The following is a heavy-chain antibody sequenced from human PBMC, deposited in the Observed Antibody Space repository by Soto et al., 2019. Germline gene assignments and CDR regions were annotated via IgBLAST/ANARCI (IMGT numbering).Heavy chain of an antibody. D-gene: IGHD3-3*01. Sequence: ASVKVSCKASGYTFTSYAMHWVRQAPGQRLEWMGWINAGNGNTKYSQKFQGRVTITRDTSASTAYMELSSLRSEDTAVYYCATQRITIFGVVKNAFDIWGQGTMVTVSS. J-gene: IGHJ3*02. CDR3: ATQRITIFGVVKNAFDI. CDR1: GYTFTSYA. CDR2: INAGNGNT. V-gene: IGHV1-3*01.